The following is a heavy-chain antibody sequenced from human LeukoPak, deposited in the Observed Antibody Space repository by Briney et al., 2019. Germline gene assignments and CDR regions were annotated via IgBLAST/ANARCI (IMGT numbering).Heavy chain of an antibody. CDR3: AKKVAAAGNWFDP. D-gene: IGHD6-13*01. CDR2: ISGSGDRT. J-gene: IGHJ5*02. Sequence: GGSLRLSCAASGFTFSSSAMNWVRQAPGKGLEWVSTISGSGDRTYYADSVKGRFTISRDNSKNTLYLQMNSLRAEDTAVYYCAKKVAAAGNWFDPWGQGTLVTVSS. CDR1: GFTFSSSA. V-gene: IGHV3-23*01.